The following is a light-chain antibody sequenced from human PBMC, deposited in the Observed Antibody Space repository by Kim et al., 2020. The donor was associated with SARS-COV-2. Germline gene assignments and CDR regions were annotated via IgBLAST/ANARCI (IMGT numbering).Light chain of an antibody. J-gene: IGKJ1*01. V-gene: IGKV1-5*03. CDR2: KAS. Sequence: DIQMTQSPSTLSASVGDRVTITCRASQTVYTWLAWYQKPGKAPKLLISKASTLKSGVPSRFSGAGSETEFTLTISSLQPEDCATYYCQQYNTNSWTFGQGTKVDIK. CDR3: QQYNTNSWT. CDR1: QTVYTW.